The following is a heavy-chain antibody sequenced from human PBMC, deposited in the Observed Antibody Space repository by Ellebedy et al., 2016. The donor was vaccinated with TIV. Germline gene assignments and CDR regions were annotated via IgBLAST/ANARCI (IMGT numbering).Heavy chain of an antibody. Sequence: ASVKVSXXASGYTFTSYYMHWVRQAPGQGLEWMGIINPSGGSTSYAQKFQGRVTMTRDTSTSTVYMELSSLRSEDTAVYYCARDWTVTTYDAFDIWGQGTMVTVSP. J-gene: IGHJ3*02. CDR3: ARDWTVTTYDAFDI. CDR2: INPSGGST. D-gene: IGHD4-17*01. CDR1: GYTFTSYY. V-gene: IGHV1-46*01.